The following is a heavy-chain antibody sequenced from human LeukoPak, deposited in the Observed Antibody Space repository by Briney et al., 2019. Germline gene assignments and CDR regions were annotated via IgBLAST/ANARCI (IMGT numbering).Heavy chain of an antibody. D-gene: IGHD3-16*01. CDR3: ARHYGP. Sequence: SETLSLTCAVYGGSFSGYYWSWIRQPPGKGLDWIGDINQSGSATYNPSLKSRVTISVDTSKSQFSLKLNSVTAADTAVYYCARHYGPWGQGTLVTVSS. CDR2: INQSGSA. V-gene: IGHV4-34*01. J-gene: IGHJ5*02. CDR1: GGSFSGYY.